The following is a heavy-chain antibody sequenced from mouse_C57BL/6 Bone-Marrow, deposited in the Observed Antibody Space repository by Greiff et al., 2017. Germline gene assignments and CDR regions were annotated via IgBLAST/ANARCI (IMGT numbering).Heavy chain of an antibody. Sequence: VQLQQSGAELAKPGASVKLSCKASGYTFTSYTMHWVKQRPGQGLEWIGYINPSSAYTQYNQKFKVKATLTADKSSSTAYMQLSSLTSEDYAVYYWTCNGCHYWYFDVWGTGTTVTVSS. CDR1: GYTFTSYT. D-gene: IGHD2-2*01. J-gene: IGHJ1*03. CDR2: INPSSAYT. V-gene: IGHV1-4*01. CDR3: TCNGCHYWYFDV.